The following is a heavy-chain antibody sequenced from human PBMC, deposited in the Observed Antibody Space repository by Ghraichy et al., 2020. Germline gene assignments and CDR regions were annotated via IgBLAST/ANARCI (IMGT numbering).Heavy chain of an antibody. Sequence: SQTLSLTCTVSGGSISSGGYYWSWIRQHPGKGLEWIGYIYYSGSTYYNPSLKSRVTISVDTSKNQFSLKLSSVTAADTAVYYCARDGSRYYYYGMDVWGQGTTVTVSS. D-gene: IGHD3-10*01. J-gene: IGHJ6*02. CDR1: GGSISSGGYY. V-gene: IGHV4-31*02. CDR3: ARDGSRYYYYGMDV. CDR2: IYYSGST.